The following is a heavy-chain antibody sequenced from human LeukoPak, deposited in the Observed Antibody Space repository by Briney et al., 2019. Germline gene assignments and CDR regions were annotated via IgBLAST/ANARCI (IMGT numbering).Heavy chain of an antibody. Sequence: GGSLRLSCAASGFTFSSYWMHWVRQAPGKGLVWVSRINSDGSSTSYADSVKGRFTISRDNAKNTLYLQMNSLRAEDSAVYYCATDRERDPSVYYLVGGQGTLITVSS. V-gene: IGHV3-74*01. CDR1: GFTFSSYW. D-gene: IGHD3-22*01. J-gene: IGHJ4*02. CDR2: INSDGSST. CDR3: ATDRERDPSVYYLV.